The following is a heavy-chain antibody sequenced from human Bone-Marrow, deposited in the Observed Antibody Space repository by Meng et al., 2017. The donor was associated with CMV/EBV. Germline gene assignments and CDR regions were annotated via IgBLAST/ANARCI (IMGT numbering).Heavy chain of an antibody. CDR1: GYTFTSYD. J-gene: IGHJ6*02. CDR2: MNPNSGGT. V-gene: IGHV1-2*02. CDR3: ASLPYYGSGSWTYYYYGMDV. D-gene: IGHD3-10*01. Sequence: ASVKVSCKASGYTFTSYDINWVRQATGQGLEWMGWMNPNSGGTNYAQKFQGRVTMTRDTSISTAYMELSRLRSDDTAVYYCASLPYYGSGSWTYYYYGMDVWGQGTTVTVSS.